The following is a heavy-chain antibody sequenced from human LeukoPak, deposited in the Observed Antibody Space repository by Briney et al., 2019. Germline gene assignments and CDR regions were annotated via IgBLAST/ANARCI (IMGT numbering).Heavy chain of an antibody. Sequence: GGSLKIPCKGSGYSFTSYWIGWVRQMPGEGLGWMGIIYPGDSDTRYSPSFQGQVTISADKSISTAYLQWSSLKASDTAMYYCARSRQLVLADYWGQGTLVTVSS. J-gene: IGHJ4*02. V-gene: IGHV5-51*01. CDR3: ARSRQLVLADY. CDR1: GYSFTSYW. D-gene: IGHD6-13*01. CDR2: IYPGDSDT.